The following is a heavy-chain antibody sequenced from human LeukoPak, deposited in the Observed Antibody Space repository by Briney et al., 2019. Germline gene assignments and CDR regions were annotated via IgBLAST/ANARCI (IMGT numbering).Heavy chain of an antibody. D-gene: IGHD3-22*01. CDR2: IYTSGST. Sequence: SETLSLTCTVSGNSISSGDCYWSWMRQPAGKGLEWIGRIYTSGSTTHNPSLQSRVTISVDPSKTEFSLKLGSVTAADTAVYFCARGPYSYDSSGAFDIWGQGTMVTVSS. V-gene: IGHV4-61*02. J-gene: IGHJ3*02. CDR3: ARGPYSYDSSGAFDI. CDR1: GNSISSGDCY.